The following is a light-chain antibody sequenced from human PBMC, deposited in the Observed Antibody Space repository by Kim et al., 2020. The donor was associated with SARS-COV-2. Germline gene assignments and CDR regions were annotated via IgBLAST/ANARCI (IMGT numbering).Light chain of an antibody. CDR3: QHYYNWPLT. J-gene: IGKJ4*01. CDR2: GAS. CDR1: QTVSSN. V-gene: IGKV3D-15*01. Sequence: EIVMTQSPATLSVSPGERATLSCRASQTVSSNLAWYQQKPGQAPRLLINGASIRATGIPARFSGSGSGTEFTLTISSLQSEDFAVYYCQHYYNWPLTFGGGTKVDIK.